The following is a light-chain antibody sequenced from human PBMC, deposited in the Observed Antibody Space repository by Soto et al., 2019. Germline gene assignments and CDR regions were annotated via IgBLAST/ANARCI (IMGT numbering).Light chain of an antibody. V-gene: IGKV3-20*01. CDR3: QQYGTSPLT. Sequence: IVLTQSPGTLSLSPGERATLSCRASQSVSSHYLAWYQQKPGQAPRLLIYGASNRAAGIPDRFSGGGSGTDFTLTISRLDPEDFALYYCQQYGTSPLTCGGGTKVAIK. CDR1: QSVSSHY. CDR2: GAS. J-gene: IGKJ4*01.